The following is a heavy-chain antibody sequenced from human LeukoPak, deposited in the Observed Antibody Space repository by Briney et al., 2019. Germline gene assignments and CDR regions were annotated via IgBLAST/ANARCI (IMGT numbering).Heavy chain of an antibody. CDR2: ISGSGGGT. CDR1: GFTLSSYA. J-gene: IGHJ4*02. V-gene: IGHV3-23*01. D-gene: IGHD3-3*01. CDR3: AKAPAIFGVVYFDY. Sequence: GGSLRVSCAASGFTLSSYAMCWVRQAPGKGLERVSAISGSGGGTYYADSVKGRFTISRDNSKNTLHLQMNSLRAEDTAVYYCAKAPAIFGVVYFDYWGQGTLVTVSS.